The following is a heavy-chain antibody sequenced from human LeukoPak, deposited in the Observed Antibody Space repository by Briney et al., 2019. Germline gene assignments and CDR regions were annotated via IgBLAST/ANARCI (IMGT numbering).Heavy chain of an antibody. CDR1: GFPLKTYS. CDR3: ARAYSETYGLGYYYMDV. Sequence: PGGSLSLSCAASGFPLKTYSMNWVRQAPGKGLEWVSSISSSSSYIYYADSVKGRFTISRDNAKNSLYLQMNSLRAEDTAVYYCARAYSETYGLGYYYMDVWGKGTTVTVSS. CDR2: ISSSSSYI. D-gene: IGHD1-26*01. J-gene: IGHJ6*03. V-gene: IGHV3-21*01.